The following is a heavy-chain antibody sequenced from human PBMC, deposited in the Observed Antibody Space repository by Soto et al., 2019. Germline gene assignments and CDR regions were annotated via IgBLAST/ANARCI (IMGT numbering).Heavy chain of an antibody. D-gene: IGHD3-10*01. Sequence: EAQLLESGGDLVQPGGSLRLSCAASSFILSTYAMSWVRQAPGKGLEWVSAISGSGGITSYADSVKGRFTISRDNSKNTLFLQMNSLRVEDTAVYYCARDPYGSGIYGYFDNWGQGTLVTVSS. CDR3: ARDPYGSGIYGYFDN. CDR1: SFILSTYA. J-gene: IGHJ4*02. CDR2: ISGSGGIT. V-gene: IGHV3-23*01.